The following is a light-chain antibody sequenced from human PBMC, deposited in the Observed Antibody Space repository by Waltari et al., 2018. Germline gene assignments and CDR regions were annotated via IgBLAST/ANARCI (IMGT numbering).Light chain of an antibody. CDR3: NSRDSSGNLVV. CDR2: GKN. J-gene: IGLJ2*01. V-gene: IGLV3-19*01. Sequence: SSELTQDPAVSVALGQTVRITCQGDSLRSYYASWYHQKPGQAPVLVIYGKNNLPSGIPVLSSGSSSGNTASLTITGAQAADDADYYCNSRDSSGNLVVFGGGTKLTVL. CDR1: SLRSYY.